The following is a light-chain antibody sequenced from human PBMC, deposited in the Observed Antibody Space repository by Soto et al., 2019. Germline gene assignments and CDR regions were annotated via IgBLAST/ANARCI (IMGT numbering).Light chain of an antibody. J-gene: IGKJ1*01. CDR2: DPT. CDR1: QGVGAN. V-gene: IGKV3-11*01. Sequence: EIVLTQSPGTLSLSPGERATPSGGASQGVGANLPWTQRNPAQAPRLLIYDPTTGATGISSRFSGSGSGTDFTLTISSLEPEDFAVYYCQQRSNWPVTFGQGTRVELK. CDR3: QQRSNWPVT.